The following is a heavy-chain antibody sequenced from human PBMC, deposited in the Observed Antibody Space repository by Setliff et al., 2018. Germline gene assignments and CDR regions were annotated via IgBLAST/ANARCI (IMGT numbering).Heavy chain of an antibody. V-gene: IGHV1-18*01. D-gene: IGHD3-10*01. CDR3: ARVESMVRGKNILRHFDY. CDR2: VTVYNGNT. J-gene: IGHJ4*02. CDR1: GYTFSNYG. Sequence: GASVKVSCKASGYTFSNYGVTWVRQAPGQGLEWMEWVTVYNGNTKYAQNLQGRLTLTTDISTSTAYMELGSLTTDDTAVYYCARVESMVRGKNILRHFDYWGQGIQVTVSS.